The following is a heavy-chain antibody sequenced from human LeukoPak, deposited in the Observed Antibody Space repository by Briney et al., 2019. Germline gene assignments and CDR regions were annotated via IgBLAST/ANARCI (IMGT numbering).Heavy chain of an antibody. V-gene: IGHV3-21*01. Sequence: GGSLRLSCAASGFTFSSYSMNCVREAPGSGLKWVSSISSSSSFIYYTDSVKGRFTISRDNAKTSLYLQMNSLRAEDTAVYYCASDHCSGGSCYFWGTGTYYYYGMDVWGKGTTVTVSS. CDR2: ISSSSSFI. J-gene: IGHJ6*04. D-gene: IGHD2-15*01. CDR1: GFTFSSYS. CDR3: ASDHCSGGSCYFWGTGTYYYYGMDV.